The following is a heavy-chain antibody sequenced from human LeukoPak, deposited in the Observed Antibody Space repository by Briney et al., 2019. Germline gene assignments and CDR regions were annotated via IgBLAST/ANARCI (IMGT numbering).Heavy chain of an antibody. CDR1: GYTFTSYY. CDR2: INPSGGST. V-gene: IGHV1-46*01. CDR3: AREWNYYDSSGYYYDAFDY. Sequence: EASVKVSCKASGYTFTSYYMHWVRQAPGQGLEWMGIINPSGGSTSYAQKFQGRVTMTRDTSTSTVYMELSSLRSEDTAVYYCAREWNYYDSSGYYYDAFDYWGQGTLVTVSS. D-gene: IGHD3-22*01. J-gene: IGHJ4*02.